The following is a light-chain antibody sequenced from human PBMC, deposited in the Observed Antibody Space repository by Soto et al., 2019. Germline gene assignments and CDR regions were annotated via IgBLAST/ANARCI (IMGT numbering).Light chain of an antibody. CDR1: RSISDW. J-gene: IGKJ1*01. CDR3: QQSYSSPWT. Sequence: DIQMTQSPSSLSPSVGDRVTITCRASRSISDWLAWYQQKPGKAPKLLMYSASTLQSGVPSRFSGSGSGTDFTLSISSLQPEDSGTYYCQQSYSSPWTFGQGTKVDIK. CDR2: SAS. V-gene: IGKV1-39*01.